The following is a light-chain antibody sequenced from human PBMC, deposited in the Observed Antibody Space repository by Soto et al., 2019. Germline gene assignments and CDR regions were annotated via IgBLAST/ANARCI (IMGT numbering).Light chain of an antibody. CDR1: QSVGNN. CDR3: QQQSNWPRA. CDR2: GAS. Sequence: EIGISQSPSTLSVSTGERATLSCRASQSVGNNLAWYQQNPGQAPRLLIHGASTRATGIPARFSGSGSGTEFTLTISSLQSEDFAVYYCQQQSNWPRAFGQGTKVDIK. V-gene: IGKV3-15*01. J-gene: IGKJ1*01.